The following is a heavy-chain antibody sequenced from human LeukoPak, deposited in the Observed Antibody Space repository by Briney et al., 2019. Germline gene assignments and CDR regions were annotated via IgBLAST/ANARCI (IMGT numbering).Heavy chain of an antibody. CDR3: TTDLLMETGYFDY. Sequence: GGSLRLSCAASGFTFSNAWMSCVRQAPGNGREWVGRIKSKTDGGTTDYAAPVKGRFTISRDDSKNTLYLQMNSLKTEDTAVYYCTTDLLMETGYFDYWGQGTLVTVSS. V-gene: IGHV3-15*01. D-gene: IGHD2-15*01. CDR2: IKSKTDGGTT. J-gene: IGHJ4*02. CDR1: GFTFSNAW.